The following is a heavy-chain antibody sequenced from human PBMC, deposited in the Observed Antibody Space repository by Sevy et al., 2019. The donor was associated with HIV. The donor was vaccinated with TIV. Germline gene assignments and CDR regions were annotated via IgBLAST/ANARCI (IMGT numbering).Heavy chain of an antibody. J-gene: IGHJ6*03. D-gene: IGHD3-3*01. V-gene: IGHV4-38-2*01. CDR2: IYHSGTT. CDR1: GFSISNNFY. Sequence: SETLSLTCDVSGFSISNNFYWGWIRQPPGKGLEWIGSIYHSGTTYYSPSLNSRVTISVDMSNNQFALRLTSVTAADTAVYYRARARRPETNYFCMDVWGKGTTVTVSS. CDR3: ARARRPETNYFCMDV.